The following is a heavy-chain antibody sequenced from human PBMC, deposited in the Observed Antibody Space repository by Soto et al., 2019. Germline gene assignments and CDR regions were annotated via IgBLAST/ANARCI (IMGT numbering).Heavy chain of an antibody. D-gene: IGHD3-22*01. CDR2: IIPIFGTA. Sequence: SVKVSCKASGGTFSSYAISWVRQAPGQGLEWMGGIIPIFGTANYAQKFQGRVTITADESTSTAYMELSSLRSEDTAVYYCARGNYDSSGYYYNWFDPWGQGTLVTVSS. V-gene: IGHV1-69*13. J-gene: IGHJ5*02. CDR3: ARGNYDSSGYYYNWFDP. CDR1: GGTFSSYA.